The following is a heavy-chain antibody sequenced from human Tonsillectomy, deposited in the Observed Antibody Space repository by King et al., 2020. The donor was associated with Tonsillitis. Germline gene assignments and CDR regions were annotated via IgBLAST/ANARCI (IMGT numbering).Heavy chain of an antibody. CDR2: ISAYNGNT. J-gene: IGHJ3*02. CDR1: GYTFTSYG. Sequence: VQLVESGAEVKKPGASVKVSCKASGYTFTSYGISWVRQAPGQGLEWMGWISAYNGNTNYAQKLQGRVTMTTDTSTSTAYMELRSLRSEDTAVYYCARVYYDILTGYYGDDAFDIWSQGTMVTVSS. D-gene: IGHD3-9*01. CDR3: ARVYYDILTGYYGDDAFDI. V-gene: IGHV1-18*04.